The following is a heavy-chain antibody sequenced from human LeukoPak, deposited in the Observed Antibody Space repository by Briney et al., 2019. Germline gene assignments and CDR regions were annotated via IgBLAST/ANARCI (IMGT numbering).Heavy chain of an antibody. D-gene: IGHD6-19*01. Sequence: SGGSLRLSCAASGFTVIASYVNWVRQAPGKGLEWVSLIDTGGSTYYAASVKGRFTISRDKSRNTPYLQMDSLRPEDTAIYYCAKDRTSAWTFDFWGQGTLVTVSS. CDR3: AKDRTSAWTFDF. V-gene: IGHV3-53*05. CDR2: IDTGGST. J-gene: IGHJ4*02. CDR1: GFTVIASY.